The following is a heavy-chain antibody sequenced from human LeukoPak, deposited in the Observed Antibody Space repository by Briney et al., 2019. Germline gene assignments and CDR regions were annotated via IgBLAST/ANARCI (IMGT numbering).Heavy chain of an antibody. V-gene: IGHV3-30-3*01. CDR3: AKARIAYCGGDCEFDP. J-gene: IGHJ5*02. CDR2: ISYDGSNK. Sequence: PGGSLRLSYAASGFTFSSYAMHWVRQAPGKGLEWVAVISYDGSNKYYADSVKGRFTISRDNSKNTLYLQMNSLRAEDTAVYYCAKARIAYCGGDCEFDPWGQGTLVTVSS. D-gene: IGHD2-21*02. CDR1: GFTFSSYA.